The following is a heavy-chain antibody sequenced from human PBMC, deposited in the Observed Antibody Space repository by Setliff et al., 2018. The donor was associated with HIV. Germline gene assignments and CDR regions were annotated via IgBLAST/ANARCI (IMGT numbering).Heavy chain of an antibody. Sequence: GGSLRLSCAASGFTFSNYAVHWVRQAPGKGLEWVAVASDDGKNIYYADSVKGRFTVSRDNYRNTVFLQMNSLRMEDTAVFYCARDEGRWGSYYYFRYMDVWGKGTTVTVSS. CDR1: GFTFSNYA. D-gene: IGHD3-16*01. CDR3: ARDEGRWGSYYYFRYMDV. V-gene: IGHV3-30*03. J-gene: IGHJ6*03. CDR2: ASDDGKNI.